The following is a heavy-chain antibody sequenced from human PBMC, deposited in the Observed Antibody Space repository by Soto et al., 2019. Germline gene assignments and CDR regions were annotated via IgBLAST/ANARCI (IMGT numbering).Heavy chain of an antibody. Sequence: SESLPLTGTVSGGSISSYSWSWIRQPPGKGLEWIGYIYYSGSTNYNPSLKSRVTISVDTSKNQFSLKLSSVTAADTAVYYCASGDLAVAGTGNLDYWAREPWSPSPQ. D-gene: IGHD6-19*01. CDR3: ASGDLAVAGTGNLDY. CDR2: IYYSGST. J-gene: IGHJ4*02. CDR1: GGSISSYS. V-gene: IGHV4-59*01.